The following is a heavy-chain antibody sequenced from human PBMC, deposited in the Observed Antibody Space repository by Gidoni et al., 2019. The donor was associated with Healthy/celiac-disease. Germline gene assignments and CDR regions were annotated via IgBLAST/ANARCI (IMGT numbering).Heavy chain of an antibody. D-gene: IGHD3-3*01. CDR1: GFTFSSYG. V-gene: IGHV3-33*01. CDR3: ARDAPKGRFYGMDV. Sequence: QVQLVESGGGVVQPGRSLRLSCAASGFTFSSYGMHWVRQAPGKGLEWVAVIWYDGSNKYYADSVKGRLTISRDNSKNTLYLQMNSLRAEDTAVYYCARDAPKGRFYGMDVWGQGTTVTVSS. J-gene: IGHJ6*02. CDR2: IWYDGSNK.